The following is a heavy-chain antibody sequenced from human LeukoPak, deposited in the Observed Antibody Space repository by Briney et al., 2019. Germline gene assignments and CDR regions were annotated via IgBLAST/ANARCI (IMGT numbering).Heavy chain of an antibody. Sequence: SETLSLTCAVYGGSFSGYYWSWIRQPPGKGLEWIGEINHSGSTNYNPSLKSRVTISVDTSKNQFSLKLSSVTAADTAVYYRARSSSKAPIDPWGQGTLVTVSS. CDR2: INHSGST. D-gene: IGHD6-13*01. CDR1: GGSFSGYY. J-gene: IGHJ5*02. V-gene: IGHV4-34*01. CDR3: ARSSSKAPIDP.